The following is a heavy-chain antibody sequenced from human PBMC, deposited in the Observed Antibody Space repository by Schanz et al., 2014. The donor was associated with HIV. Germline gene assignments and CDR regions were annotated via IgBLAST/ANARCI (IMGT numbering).Heavy chain of an antibody. CDR3: AKPEYDSRGNSQSHFDY. CDR2: ISESGGRS. D-gene: IGHD3-22*01. V-gene: IGHV3-23*01. CDR1: GFTFKNYA. Sequence: EVQLLDSGGGLVQPGGSLRLSCVASGFTFKNYAMTWVRQAPGKGLEWVSSISESGGRSYYADSVNGRFTISRDNSKNTLYLEMTTLRTEDTAVYYCAKPEYDSRGNSQSHFDYWGQGTLVTVSS. J-gene: IGHJ4*02.